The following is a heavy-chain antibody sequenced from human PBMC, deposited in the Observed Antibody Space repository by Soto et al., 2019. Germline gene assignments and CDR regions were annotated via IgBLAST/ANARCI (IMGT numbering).Heavy chain of an antibody. CDR1: GFTFSSYD. CDR2: IGTAGDT. J-gene: IGHJ4*02. Sequence: EVQLVESGGGLVQPGGSLRLSCAASGFTFSSYDMHWVRQATGKGLEWVSAIGTAGDTYYPGSVKGRFTISRENAKNSLYRQMNSLRAGDTAVYYCARDRGSSWLFDYWGQGTLVTVSS. CDR3: ARDRGSSWLFDY. D-gene: IGHD6-13*01. V-gene: IGHV3-13*01.